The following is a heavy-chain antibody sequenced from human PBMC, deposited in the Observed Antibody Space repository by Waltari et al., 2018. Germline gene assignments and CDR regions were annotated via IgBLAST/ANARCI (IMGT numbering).Heavy chain of an antibody. CDR3: ARGNYYGMDV. V-gene: IGHV3-74*01. J-gene: IGHJ6*02. Sequence: EVQLVESGGGFVQPGGSLRLSCAASGFTVGPFWMPWVRQAPGKGLVWVAHSNSDGITTAYADSVKGRFTISRDVAKNTLSLQVNSLRVDDTAVYYCARGNYYGMDVWGQGTTVTVSS. CDR1: GFTVGPFW. CDR2: SNSDGITT.